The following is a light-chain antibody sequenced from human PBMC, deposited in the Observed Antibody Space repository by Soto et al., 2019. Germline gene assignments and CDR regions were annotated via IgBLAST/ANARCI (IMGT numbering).Light chain of an antibody. V-gene: IGKV1-39*01. J-gene: IGKJ5*01. CDR1: QSISTY. Sequence: DIQMTQSPSSLSASVGNRVTITCRASQSISTYLTWYQKKPGKAPNLLIYDASRLQSGVPSRFSGSGGGTDFTLSISSVQPEDFATYFCQQSYRDPITFGQGTQLEI. CDR3: QQSYRDPIT. CDR2: DAS.